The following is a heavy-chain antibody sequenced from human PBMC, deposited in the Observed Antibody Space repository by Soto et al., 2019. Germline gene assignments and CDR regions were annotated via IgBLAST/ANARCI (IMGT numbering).Heavy chain of an antibody. D-gene: IGHD4-17*01. CDR1: GGSISRSSYY. J-gene: IGHJ4*02. CDR2: IYYSGST. CDR3: ARLRRTTVTHQNYFDY. Sequence: PSETLSLTCTVSGGSISRSSYYWGWIRQPPGKGLEWIGSIYYSGSTYYNPSLKSRVTISVDTSKNQFSLKLSSVTAADTAVYYCARLRRTTVTHQNYFDYWGQGTLVTVSS. V-gene: IGHV4-39*01.